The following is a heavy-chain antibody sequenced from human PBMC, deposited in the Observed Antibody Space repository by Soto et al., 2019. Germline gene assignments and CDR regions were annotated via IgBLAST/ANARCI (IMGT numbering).Heavy chain of an antibody. Sequence: GGSLRLSCAASGFTFSSYAMHWVRQAPGQGLEWMGVINPNGGSTTYAQKFQGRVTLTRDTSTNTVNMELSSLRSEETAVYYCAREKWLVRRNDPFDIWGQGTMVTVSS. J-gene: IGHJ3*02. CDR2: INPNGGST. V-gene: IGHV1-46*01. D-gene: IGHD6-19*01. CDR3: AREKWLVRRNDPFDI. CDR1: GFTFSSYA.